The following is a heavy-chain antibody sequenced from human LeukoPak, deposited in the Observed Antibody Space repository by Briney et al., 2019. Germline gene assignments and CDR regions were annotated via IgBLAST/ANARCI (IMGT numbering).Heavy chain of an antibody. CDR3: ASFSDGKDSDFDH. D-gene: IGHD4-23*01. CDR1: GYSFTNYW. V-gene: IGHV5-51*01. CDR2: IYPGNPRT. Sequence: GESLKISCKGSGYSFTNYWIGWVRQMPGEGLEWMGIIYPGNPRTRYRPLFEGQVTISADKSMNTAYLQWSSLKASDTAMYYCASFSDGKDSDFDHWGQGTLVTVSS. J-gene: IGHJ4*02.